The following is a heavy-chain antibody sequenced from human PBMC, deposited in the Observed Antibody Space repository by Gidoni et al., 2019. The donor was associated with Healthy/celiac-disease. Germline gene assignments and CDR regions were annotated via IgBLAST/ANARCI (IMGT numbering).Heavy chain of an antibody. CDR1: GGSFSGYY. J-gene: IGHJ4*02. CDR2: INHSGST. Sequence: QVQLQQWGAGLLTPSETLSLPCAVYGGSFSGYYSSWIRQPPGKGLEWIGEINHSGSTNYNPSLKSRVTISVDTSKNQFSLKLSSVTAADTAVYYCARLGFNGVVVVPAASTVTGAYWGQGTLVTVSS. D-gene: IGHD2-2*01. V-gene: IGHV4-34*01. CDR3: ARLGFNGVVVVPAASTVTGAY.